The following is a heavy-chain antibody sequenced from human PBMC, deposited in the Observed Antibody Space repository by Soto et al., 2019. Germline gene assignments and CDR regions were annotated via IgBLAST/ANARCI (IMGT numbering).Heavy chain of an antibody. D-gene: IGHD6-25*01. CDR3: AKTETAPLWYGMDV. V-gene: IGHV3-30*18. Sequence: QVQLVERGGGVVQPGRSLRLSCAASGFTFSSYGMHWVRQAPGKGLEWVAVISYDGSNKYYADSVKGRFTISRDNSKNTLYLQMNSLRAEDTAVYYCAKTETAPLWYGMDVWGQGTTVTVSS. CDR2: ISYDGSNK. CDR1: GFTFSSYG. J-gene: IGHJ6*02.